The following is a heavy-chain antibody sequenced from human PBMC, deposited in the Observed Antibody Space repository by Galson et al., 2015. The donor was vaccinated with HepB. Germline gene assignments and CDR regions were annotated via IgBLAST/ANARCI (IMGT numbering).Heavy chain of an antibody. CDR3: ARGSDIVATIGVIDY. V-gene: IGHV3-30*04. Sequence: SLRLSCAASRFTFNTYAMSWVRQAPGKGLEWVAVISYDGSNKYYADSVKGRFTISRDNSKNTLYLQMNSLRAEDTAVYYCARGSDIVATIGVIDYWGQGTLVTVSS. D-gene: IGHD5-12*01. J-gene: IGHJ4*02. CDR1: RFTFNTYA. CDR2: ISYDGSNK.